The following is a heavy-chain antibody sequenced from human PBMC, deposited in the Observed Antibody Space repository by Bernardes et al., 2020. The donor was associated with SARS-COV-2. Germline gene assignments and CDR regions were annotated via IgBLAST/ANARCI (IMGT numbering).Heavy chain of an antibody. V-gene: IGHV4-59*01. CDR1: GGSISSSY. J-gene: IGHJ3*02. D-gene: IGHD2-8*02. CDR2: IYYSGST. Sequence: SETLSLTCTVSGGSISSSYWSWIRQPPGKGLEWIGYIYYSGSTNYNPSLKSRVTISIDTSKNQFSLKLSSVTAADTAVYYCAIDLSRFPYSAGGVCSNDAFDIWGQGTMVTVSS. CDR3: AIDLSRFPYSAGGVCSNDAFDI.